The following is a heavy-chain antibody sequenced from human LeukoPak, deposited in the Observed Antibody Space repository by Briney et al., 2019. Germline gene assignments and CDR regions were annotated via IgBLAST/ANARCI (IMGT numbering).Heavy chain of an antibody. CDR3: ASTSEGYGSGSYYLFDY. Sequence: ASVKVSCKASGYTFTSYYMHWVRQAPGQGLEWMGTINPSGGSTSYAQKFQGRVTMTRDMSTSTVYMELSSLRSEDTAVYYCASTSEGYGSGSYYLFDYWGQGTLVTVSS. V-gene: IGHV1-46*01. D-gene: IGHD3-10*01. J-gene: IGHJ4*02. CDR2: INPSGGST. CDR1: GYTFTSYY.